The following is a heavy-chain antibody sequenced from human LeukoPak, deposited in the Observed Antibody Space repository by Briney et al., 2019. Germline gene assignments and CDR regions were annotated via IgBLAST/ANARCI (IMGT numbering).Heavy chain of an antibody. J-gene: IGHJ4*02. D-gene: IGHD6-13*01. CDR3: SSLEVSSSWRY. Sequence: SETLSPTCTVSGDSISSGFYYWTWIRQPAGKALEWIGRIYIRGNTNYNPSLESRVTISLDTSKNQFSLKLSSVTAADTAIYYCSSLEVSSSWRYWGQGTLVTVSS. CDR2: IYIRGNT. V-gene: IGHV4-61*02. CDR1: GDSISSGFYY.